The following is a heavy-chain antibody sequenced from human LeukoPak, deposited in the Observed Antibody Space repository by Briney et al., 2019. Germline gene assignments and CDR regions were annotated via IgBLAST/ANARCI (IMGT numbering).Heavy chain of an antibody. CDR3: ARCPGSSRYQPIDY. CDR1: GFFFSTHG. J-gene: IGHJ4*02. CDR2: ISGRDGTT. Sequence: GGSLRLSCAASGFFFSTHGLSWVRQAPGKGLEWVSAISGRDGTTYYAGSVKGRFTISRDNSKNTLYLQMNSLRVEDTAIYYCARCPGSSRYQPIDYWGQGTLVTVSS. V-gene: IGHV3-23*01. D-gene: IGHD3-22*01.